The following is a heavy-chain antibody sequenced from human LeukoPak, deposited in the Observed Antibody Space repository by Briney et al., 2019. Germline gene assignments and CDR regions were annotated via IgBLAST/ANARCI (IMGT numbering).Heavy chain of an antibody. V-gene: IGHV5-51*01. Sequence: GESLKISCKGSGYSFTSYWIGWVRQMPGKGLEWMGIIYPGDSDTRYSPSFQGQVTISIDKSISTAYLQWSSLKASDTAIYYCAKIDRQYCSRSSCYALDYWGQGTQVTVSS. D-gene: IGHD2-2*01. CDR2: IYPGDSDT. CDR3: AKIDRQYCSRSSCYALDY. CDR1: GYSFTSYW. J-gene: IGHJ4*02.